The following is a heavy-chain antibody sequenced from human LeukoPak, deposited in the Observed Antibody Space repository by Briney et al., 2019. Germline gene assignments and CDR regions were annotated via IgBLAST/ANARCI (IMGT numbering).Heavy chain of an antibody. D-gene: IGHD6-25*01. V-gene: IGHV3-21*01. CDR2: ISTVSTYT. CDR3: ARDGSGFYLYNYMDV. J-gene: IGHJ6*03. CDR1: GFTSSDYS. Sequence: GGSLRLSCAPSGFTSSDYSMNWVRQAPGKGLEWVASISTVSTYTFYADSVKGRFTISRDNVRNSLYLQMSSLGAEDTAVYYCARDGSGFYLYNYMDVWGKGTTVTVSS.